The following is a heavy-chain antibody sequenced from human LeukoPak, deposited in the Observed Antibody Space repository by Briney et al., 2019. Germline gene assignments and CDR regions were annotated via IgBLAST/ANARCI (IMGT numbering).Heavy chain of an antibody. Sequence: QPGGSLRLSCAASGFTFSSHGMHWVRQAPGKGLEWVTLISSDGSDKYYADSVKGRFTISRDNSRNTLYLQMNSLRAEDTAVYYCAKWKNYYDSSGYYWGQGTLVTVSS. D-gene: IGHD3-22*01. V-gene: IGHV3-30*18. J-gene: IGHJ4*02. CDR3: AKWKNYYDSSGYY. CDR1: GFTFSSHG. CDR2: ISSDGSDK.